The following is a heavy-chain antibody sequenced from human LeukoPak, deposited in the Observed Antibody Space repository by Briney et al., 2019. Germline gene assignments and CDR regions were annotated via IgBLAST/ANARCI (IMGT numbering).Heavy chain of an antibody. D-gene: IGHD6-19*01. Sequence: ASVKVSCKASGYTFTGYYMHWVRQAPGQGLEWMGWINPNSGGTNYAQKFQGRVTMTRDTSISTAYMELSRLRSDDTAVYYCARDLEDIAVAGIEQGAFDIWGQGTMVTVSS. V-gene: IGHV1-2*02. J-gene: IGHJ3*02. CDR3: ARDLEDIAVAGIEQGAFDI. CDR2: INPNSGGT. CDR1: GYTFTGYY.